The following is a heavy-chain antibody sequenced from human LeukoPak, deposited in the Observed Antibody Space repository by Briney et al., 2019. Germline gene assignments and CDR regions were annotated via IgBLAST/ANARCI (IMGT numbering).Heavy chain of an antibody. V-gene: IGHV3-23*01. D-gene: IGHD3-10*01. J-gene: IGHJ4*02. CDR2: IGGSGGST. CDR3: AKGDDRSNYALDY. CDR1: GFTFSSYA. Sequence: GGSLRLSCAASGFTFSSYAMSWVRQAPGKGLEWVSDIGGSGGSTKYADSVRGRFTIARDNSKNTLYLQMNSLRAEDTAIYYCAKGDDRSNYALDYWGQGTLVTVSS.